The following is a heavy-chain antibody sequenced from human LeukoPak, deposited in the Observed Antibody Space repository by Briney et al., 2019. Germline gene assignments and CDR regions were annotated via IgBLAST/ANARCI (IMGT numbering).Heavy chain of an antibody. J-gene: IGHJ4*02. D-gene: IGHD6-13*01. Sequence: ASVKVSCKASGYTFTGYYMHWVRQAPGQGLEWMGWINPNSGGTNYAQKFQGRVTMTRDTSISTAYMELSRLRSDDTAVYYCARPMYSSSWYHPFFDYWGQGTLVTVSS. V-gene: IGHV1-2*02. CDR2: INPNSGGT. CDR1: GYTFTGYY. CDR3: ARPMYSSSWYHPFFDY.